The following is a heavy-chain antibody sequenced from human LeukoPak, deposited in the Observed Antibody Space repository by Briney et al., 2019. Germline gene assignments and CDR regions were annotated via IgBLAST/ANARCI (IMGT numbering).Heavy chain of an antibody. Sequence: SSETLSLTCTVSGGSISSSSYYWGWIRQPPGKGLEWIGSIYYSGSTYYNPSLKSRVTISIDTSNNQFYLKLSSLTAADTAVYYCARRDDSSGYHKIFDYWGQGTLVTVSS. J-gene: IGHJ4*02. V-gene: IGHV4-39*01. D-gene: IGHD3-22*01. CDR3: ARRDDSSGYHKIFDY. CDR2: IYYSGST. CDR1: GGSISSSSYY.